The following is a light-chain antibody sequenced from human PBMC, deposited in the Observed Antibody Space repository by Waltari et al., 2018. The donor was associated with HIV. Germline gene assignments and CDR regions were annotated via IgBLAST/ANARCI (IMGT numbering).Light chain of an antibody. Sequence: QSALTQPASVSGSPGQSIPLSCTGSRRYVAGYNYVTWNQHHPGKAPKLMIYDVNNRPSGVSNRFSGSKSGNTASLTISGLQAEDEADYYCNSYTTSSTLHVVFGGGTKLTVL. CDR2: DVN. CDR3: NSYTTSSTLHVV. V-gene: IGLV2-14*03. CDR1: RRYVAGYNY. J-gene: IGLJ2*01.